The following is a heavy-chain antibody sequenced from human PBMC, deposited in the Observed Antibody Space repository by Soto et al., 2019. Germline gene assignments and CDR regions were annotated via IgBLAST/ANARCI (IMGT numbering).Heavy chain of an antibody. CDR3: ARTRPQYYDILTGPFDY. CDR2: IYSGGST. Sequence: LRLSCAASWFTVSHNYMSWVRQAPGKGLEWVSVIYSGGSTYYADSVKGRFTISRDNSKNTLYLQMKSLRAEDTAVYYCARTRPQYYDILTGPFDYWGQGTMVTVSS. V-gene: IGHV3-53*01. D-gene: IGHD3-9*01. J-gene: IGHJ4*02. CDR1: WFTVSHNY.